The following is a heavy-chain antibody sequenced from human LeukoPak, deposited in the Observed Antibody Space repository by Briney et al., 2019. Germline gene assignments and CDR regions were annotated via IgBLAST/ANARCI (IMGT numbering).Heavy chain of an antibody. V-gene: IGHV3-48*03. D-gene: IGHD5-18*01. CDR1: GFTFNTYE. Sequence: GGSLRLSCAASGFTFNTYEMNWVRQAPGKGLEWVSYITSSGTTIYYADSVKGRFTMSRDNAESSLYLQMNSLRADDTAVYYCARGGNYGYLWNAFDIWGQGTMVTVSP. J-gene: IGHJ3*02. CDR2: ITSSGTTI. CDR3: ARGGNYGYLWNAFDI.